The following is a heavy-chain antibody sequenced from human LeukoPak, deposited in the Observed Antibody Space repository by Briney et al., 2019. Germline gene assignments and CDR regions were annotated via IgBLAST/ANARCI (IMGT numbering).Heavy chain of an antibody. CDR3: ARDQTGTMPFDY. D-gene: IGHD1/OR15-1a*01. J-gene: IGHJ4*02. V-gene: IGHV4-59*12. Sequence: SETLSLTCTVSGGSISSYYWSWIRQAPGKGLEWIGYIYYSGSTNYNPSLQSRVTISVDTSKNQFSLQLKSVTPEDTAVYYCARDQTGTMPFDYWGQGTLVTVSS. CDR1: GGSISSYY. CDR2: IYYSGST.